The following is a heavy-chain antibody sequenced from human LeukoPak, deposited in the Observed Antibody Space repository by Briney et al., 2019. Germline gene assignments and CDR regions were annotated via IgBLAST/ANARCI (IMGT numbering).Heavy chain of an antibody. J-gene: IGHJ5*02. V-gene: IGHV4-30-4*08. CDR1: GGSISSGDYY. D-gene: IGHD3-22*01. Sequence: SQTLSLTCTVSGGSISSGDYYWSWIRQPPGKGLEWIGYIYYSGSTYYNPSLKSRVTISVDTSKNQFSLKLSSVTAADTAVYYCARDPFPHAINYYDSSGYPWGQGTPVTVSS. CDR3: ARDPFPHAINYYDSSGYP. CDR2: IYYSGST.